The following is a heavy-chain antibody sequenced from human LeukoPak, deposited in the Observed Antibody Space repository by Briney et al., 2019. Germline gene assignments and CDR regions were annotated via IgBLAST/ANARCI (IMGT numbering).Heavy chain of an antibody. V-gene: IGHV3-21*01. CDR1: GFTFSSYS. J-gene: IGHJ5*02. CDR2: ISSSSSYI. Sequence: GGSLRLSCAASGFTFSSYSMNWVRQAPGKGLEWVSSISSSSSYIYYADSVKGRFTISRDNAKNSLYLQMNSLRAEDTAVYYWGSQNIVVVTAAEAPWGQGTLVTVSS. D-gene: IGHD2-2*01. CDR3: GSQNIVVVTAAEAP.